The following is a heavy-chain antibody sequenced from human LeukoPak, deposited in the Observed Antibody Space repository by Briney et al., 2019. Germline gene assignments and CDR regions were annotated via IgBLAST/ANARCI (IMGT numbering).Heavy chain of an antibody. CDR1: GGSISSNNW. CDR2: IYHDGST. V-gene: IGHV4-4*02. CDR3: ARAEGRWTPSSLDY. Sequence: PSETLSLTCAVSGGSISSNNWWIWVRQSPEKGLEWIGEIYHDGSTNYNPSLKSRVTISMDKSKNQLSLKLNFVTAADTAVYYCARAEGRWTPSSLDYWGQGTLVTVSS. D-gene: IGHD3/OR15-3a*01. J-gene: IGHJ4*02.